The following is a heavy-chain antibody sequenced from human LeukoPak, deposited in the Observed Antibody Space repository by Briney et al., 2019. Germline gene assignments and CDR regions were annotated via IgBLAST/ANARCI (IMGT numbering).Heavy chain of an antibody. CDR3: ARDPPFRTGWSQNFFDF. J-gene: IGHJ4*02. V-gene: IGHV3-30*04. D-gene: IGHD6-19*01. CDR2: ISFDGGNI. Sequence: PGGSLRLSCTPSGFTFEDYAMHCVRQAPGKGLEWVALISFDGGNIYYADSVKGRFTISRDNSNNMLYLQMDSLRGDDTAVYYCARDPPFRTGWSQNFFDFWGQGTLVTVSS. CDR1: GFTFEDYA.